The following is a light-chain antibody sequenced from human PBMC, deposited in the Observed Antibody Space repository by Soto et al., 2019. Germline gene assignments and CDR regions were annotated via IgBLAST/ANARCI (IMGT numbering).Light chain of an antibody. Sequence: DIQMTQSPSSLSASVGDRVTITCRASQSISSYLNWYQQKPGKAPKLLIYAASSWESGVPSRFSGSGSGTDFTLTISSLQPEDFATYYCQQSYSTPGVTFGQGTKVEIK. CDR2: AAS. CDR3: QQSYSTPGVT. J-gene: IGKJ1*01. CDR1: QSISSY. V-gene: IGKV1-39*01.